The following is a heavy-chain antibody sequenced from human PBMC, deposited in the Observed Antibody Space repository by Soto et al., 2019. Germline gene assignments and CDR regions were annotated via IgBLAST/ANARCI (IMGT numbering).Heavy chain of an antibody. CDR1: GFSLSNSRMG. CDR2: IFSNDEK. J-gene: IGHJ4*02. D-gene: IGHD3-22*01. Sequence: QVTLKESGPVLVKPTETLTLPCTVFGFSLSNSRMGVSWIRQPPGKALEWLAHIFSNDEKSYSTSLKSRLTISKDTSKSQVVLTMTNMDPVDTATYYCARQYYYDSSGYYPYYFDYWGQGTLVTVSS. V-gene: IGHV2-26*01. CDR3: ARQYYYDSSGYYPYYFDY.